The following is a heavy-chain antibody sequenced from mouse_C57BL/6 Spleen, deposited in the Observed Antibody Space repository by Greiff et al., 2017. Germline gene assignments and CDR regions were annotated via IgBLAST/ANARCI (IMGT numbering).Heavy chain of an antibody. V-gene: IGHV1-64*01. Sequence: QVQLKQSGAELVKPGASVKLSCKASGYTFTSYWMHWVKQRPGQGLEWIGMIHPNSGSTNYNEKFKSKATLTVDKSSSTAYMQLSSLTSEDSAVYYCARVYDNAMDYWGQGTSVTVSS. D-gene: IGHD2-12*01. CDR1: GYTFTSYW. J-gene: IGHJ4*01. CDR2: IHPNSGST. CDR3: ARVYDNAMDY.